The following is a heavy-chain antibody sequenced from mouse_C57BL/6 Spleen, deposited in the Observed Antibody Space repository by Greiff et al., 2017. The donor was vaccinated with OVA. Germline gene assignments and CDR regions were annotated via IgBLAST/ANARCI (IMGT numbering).Heavy chain of an antibody. Sequence: VQLQQSGPELVKPGASVKMSCKASGYTFTDYNMHWVKQSHGKSLEWIGYINPNNGGTSYNQKFKGKATLTVNKSSSTAYIELRSLTTEDSAIYYCARSSNYGFDYWGQGTTLTVSS. CDR2: INPNNGGT. CDR1: GYTFTDYN. D-gene: IGHD2-5*01. V-gene: IGHV1-22*01. CDR3: ARSSNYGFDY. J-gene: IGHJ2*01.